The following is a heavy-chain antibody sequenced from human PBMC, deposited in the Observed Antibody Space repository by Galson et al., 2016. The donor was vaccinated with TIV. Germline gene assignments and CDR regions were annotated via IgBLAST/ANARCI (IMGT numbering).Heavy chain of an antibody. CDR3: TRDRSIAAPRDMDV. CDR1: GYTFTSFG. D-gene: IGHD6-6*01. Sequence: SAKVSCKATGYTFTSFGIAWVRQAPGQGLEWLGWISGYNGKTYYAQKFQDRVTMTTDTSTNTAYMELRSLRSDDTAVYYCTRDRSIAAPRDMDVWAKGPRSPSP. V-gene: IGHV1-18*01. J-gene: IGHJ6*02. CDR2: ISGYNGKT.